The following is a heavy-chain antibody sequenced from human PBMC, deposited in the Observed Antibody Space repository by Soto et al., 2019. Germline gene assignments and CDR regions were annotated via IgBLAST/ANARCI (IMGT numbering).Heavy chain of an antibody. J-gene: IGHJ4*02. Sequence: SETLSLTCTVSGGSISSSSHYWGWIRQPPGKGLEWIGSMFYSGSTYYNPSLKSRVTISVDTSRNQFSLRLSSVTAADTAVYYCSRRESYDILTGYYYFDYWGQGTMVTVSS. D-gene: IGHD3-9*01. CDR3: SRRESYDILTGYYYFDY. CDR1: GGSISSSSHY. CDR2: MFYSGST. V-gene: IGHV4-39*01.